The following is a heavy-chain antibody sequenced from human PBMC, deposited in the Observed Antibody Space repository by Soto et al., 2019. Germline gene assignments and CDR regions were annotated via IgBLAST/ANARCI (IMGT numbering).Heavy chain of an antibody. J-gene: IGHJ4*02. CDR3: AKDRYYDFWSGYFDY. V-gene: IGHV3-23*01. CDR1: GFTFSSYA. Sequence: GGSLRLSCAASGFTFSSYAMSWVRQAPGKGLEWVSAISGSGGSTYYADSVKGRFTISRDNSKNTLYLQMNSLRAEDTAVYYCAKDRYYDFWSGYFDYWGQGTLVTVSS. CDR2: ISGSGGST. D-gene: IGHD3-3*01.